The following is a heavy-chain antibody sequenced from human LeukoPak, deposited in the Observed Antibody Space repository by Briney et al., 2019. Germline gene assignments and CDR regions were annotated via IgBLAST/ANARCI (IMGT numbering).Heavy chain of an antibody. CDR1: GLTFSNYG. CDR3: ATVAGDCSGGRCYLLRFDY. D-gene: IGHD2-15*01. J-gene: IGHJ4*02. V-gene: IGHV3-23*01. CDR2: ISSSGDRT. Sequence: GGSLRLSCAVSGLTFSNYGMSWVRQAPGKGLEWVSSISSSGDRTYYADSVKGRFTISRDNSENTQYLQMNNLRGDDTAVYYCATVAGDCSGGRCYLLRFDYWGQGTLVTVSS.